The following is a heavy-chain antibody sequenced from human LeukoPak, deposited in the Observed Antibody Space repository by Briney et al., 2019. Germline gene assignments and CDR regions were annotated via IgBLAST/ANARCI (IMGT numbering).Heavy chain of an antibody. Sequence: PSETLSLTCAVSGGSISSGGYSWSWIRQPPGKGLEWIGYIYHSGSTYYNPSLKSRVTISVDRSKNQFSLKLSSVTAADTAVYYCASSRLDYYGSGSYPFDYWGQGTLVTVSS. CDR1: GGSISSGGYS. D-gene: IGHD3-10*01. CDR2: IYHSGST. CDR3: ASSRLDYYGSGSYPFDY. J-gene: IGHJ4*02. V-gene: IGHV4-30-2*01.